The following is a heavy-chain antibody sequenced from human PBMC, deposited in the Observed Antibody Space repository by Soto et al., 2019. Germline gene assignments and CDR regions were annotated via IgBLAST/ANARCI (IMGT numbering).Heavy chain of an antibody. J-gene: IGHJ4*02. CDR1: GGSISSSNW. Sequence: SETLSLTCAVSGGSISSSNWWSWVRQPPGKGLEWIGEIYHSGSTNYNPSLKSRVTISVDTSKNQFSLKLSSVTAEDTAVYYCARQYYYDSSGYPPFEYWGQGTLVT. CDR3: ARQYYYDSSGYPPFEY. V-gene: IGHV4-4*02. CDR2: IYHSGST. D-gene: IGHD3-22*01.